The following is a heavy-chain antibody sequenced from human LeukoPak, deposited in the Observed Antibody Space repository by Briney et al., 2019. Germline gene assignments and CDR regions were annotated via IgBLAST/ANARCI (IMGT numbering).Heavy chain of an antibody. CDR1: GFTFSSYS. CDR2: ISSSSSYI. CDR3: ARSLRWSGNWFDP. J-gene: IGHJ5*02. V-gene: IGHV3-21*01. Sequence: GGSLRLSCAASGFTFSSYSMNWVRPAPGKGLEWVSSISSSSSYIYYADSVKGRFTISRDNAKNSLYLQMNSLRAEDTAVYYCARSLRWSGNWFDPWGQGTLVTVSS. D-gene: IGHD4-23*01.